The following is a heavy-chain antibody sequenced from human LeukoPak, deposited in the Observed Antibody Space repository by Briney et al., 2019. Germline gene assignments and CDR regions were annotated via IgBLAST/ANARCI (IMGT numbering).Heavy chain of an antibody. V-gene: IGHV1-2*02. CDR2: IGPHRTLT. CDR3: VREGEGPLSKDFDY. J-gene: IGHJ4*02. D-gene: IGHD2/OR15-2a*01. CDR1: GFTFTYHY. Sequence: GASVKVSCKSSGFTFTYHYIHWGRQCPGQGVEGMGYIGPHRTLTSSAQEFHGRVTMTRDASMSTAYMELTRLPYDDTAVYYCVREGEGPLSKDFDYWAQGTLVTVSS.